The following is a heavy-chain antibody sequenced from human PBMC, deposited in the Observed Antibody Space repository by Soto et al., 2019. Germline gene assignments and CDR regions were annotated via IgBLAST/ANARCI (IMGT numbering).Heavy chain of an antibody. CDR2: INSEGSST. V-gene: IGHV3-74*01. J-gene: IGHJ6*02. Sequence: EVQLVESGGSLVQPGGSLRLSCAAAGFTFSNHWMHWFRQAPGRGLVWVSRINSEGSSTFYADSVKGRFTISRDNAKNTVYLQMNSLRGDDTRVYYCARGIQWRYGMDVWGQGTTVTVSS. D-gene: IGHD5-12*01. CDR1: GFTFSNHW. CDR3: ARGIQWRYGMDV.